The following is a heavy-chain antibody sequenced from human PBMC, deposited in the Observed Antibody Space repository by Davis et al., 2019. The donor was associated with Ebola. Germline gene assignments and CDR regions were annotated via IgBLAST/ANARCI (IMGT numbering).Heavy chain of an antibody. D-gene: IGHD5-18*01. V-gene: IGHV6-1*01. CDR1: GDSVSINSAG. CDR2: IYYSFKWYI. Sequence: PSETLSLTCDISGDSVSINSAGWNWIRQSPSRGLEWLGRIYYSFKWYIDYAASMEIRITINPDTSKNQFSLQLNSVTPEDTALYYCARGWLRGGMDVWGEGTTVTVSS. CDR3: ARGWLRGGMDV. J-gene: IGHJ6*04.